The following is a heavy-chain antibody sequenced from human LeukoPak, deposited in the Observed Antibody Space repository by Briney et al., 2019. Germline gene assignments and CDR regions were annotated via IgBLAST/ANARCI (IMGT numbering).Heavy chain of an antibody. CDR3: ARVSPYDSSGHFDY. CDR1: GFTFSRYD. Sequence: GGSLRLSCAVSGFTFSRYDMHWVRQATGKGLEWVSAIGTAGDTYYPGSVKGRFTISRENAKSSLYLQMNSLRAGDTAVYYCARVSPYDSSGHFDYWGQGTLVTVSS. J-gene: IGHJ4*02. D-gene: IGHD3-22*01. V-gene: IGHV3-13*01. CDR2: IGTAGDT.